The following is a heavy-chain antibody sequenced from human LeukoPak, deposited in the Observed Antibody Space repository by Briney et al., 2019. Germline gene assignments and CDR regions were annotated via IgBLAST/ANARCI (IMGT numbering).Heavy chain of an antibody. CDR1: GGAFSSYA. Sequence: ASVKVSCKASGGAFSSYAISWVRQAPGQGLEWMGGIIPIFGTANYAQKFQGRVTITADESTSTAYMELRSLRSDDTAVYYCAREHYDSSFPGYWGQGTLVTVSS. V-gene: IGHV1-69*13. J-gene: IGHJ4*02. CDR2: IIPIFGTA. CDR3: AREHYDSSFPGY. D-gene: IGHD3-22*01.